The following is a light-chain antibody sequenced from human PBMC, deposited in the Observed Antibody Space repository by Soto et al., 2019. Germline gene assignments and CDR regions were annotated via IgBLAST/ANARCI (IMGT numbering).Light chain of an antibody. CDR3: QQSFSAPWT. CDR1: QSITNY. Sequence: DILMTQSPSSLSASVGDRVTIVCRASQSITNYLNWYQQKPEKAPKLLIHGASSLQSGVPSRFSGSGSGTDFTLTISSLQPEDFATYYCQQSFSAPWTFGQGTKVEIK. V-gene: IGKV1-39*01. J-gene: IGKJ1*01. CDR2: GAS.